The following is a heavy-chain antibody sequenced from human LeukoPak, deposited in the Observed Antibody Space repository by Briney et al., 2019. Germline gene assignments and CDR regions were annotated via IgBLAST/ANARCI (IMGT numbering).Heavy chain of an antibody. D-gene: IGHD1-26*01. CDR2: ITSSSRYI. V-gene: IGHV3-21*01. CDR1: GFTFSTYN. CDR3: ARDPYSGNYYAYYYYYMDV. Sequence: GGSLRLSCAASGFTFSTYNMNWVRQAPGKRLEWVSSITSSSRYIYYADSVKGRFTISRDNAKNSLYLQMDSPRAEDTAVYYCARDPYSGNYYAYYYYYMDVWGKGTTVTVSS. J-gene: IGHJ6*03.